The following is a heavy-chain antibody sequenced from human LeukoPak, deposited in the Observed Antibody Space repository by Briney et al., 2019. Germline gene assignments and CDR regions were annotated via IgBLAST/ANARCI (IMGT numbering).Heavy chain of an antibody. Sequence: GGSLRLSCAASGFTFSSYSMNWVRQAPGKGLEWVSSISSSGSYIYYAVSVKGRFTISRDNAKNSLYLQMDSLRVEDTAVYYCARDLSSSTSCYTYWGQGTLVTVSS. CDR2: ISSSGSYI. CDR1: GFTFSSYS. CDR3: ARDLSSSTSCYTY. D-gene: IGHD2-2*02. J-gene: IGHJ4*02. V-gene: IGHV3-21*01.